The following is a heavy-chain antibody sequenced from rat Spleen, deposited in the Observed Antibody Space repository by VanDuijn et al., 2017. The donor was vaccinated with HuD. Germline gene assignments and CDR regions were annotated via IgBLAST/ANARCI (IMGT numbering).Heavy chain of an antibody. V-gene: IGHV5-22*01. CDR1: GFTFSDYY. Sequence: EVQLVESGGGLVQPGRSMKLSCAASGFTFSDYYMAWVRQAPKQGLEWVASISYEGSSNYNRDSVKGRFTSSRDNAKSTQYLQMDSLRSEDTATYYCATGYGYNSFDYWGQGVMVTVSS. CDR2: ISYEGSSN. D-gene: IGHD1-9*01. CDR3: ATGYGYNSFDY. J-gene: IGHJ2*01.